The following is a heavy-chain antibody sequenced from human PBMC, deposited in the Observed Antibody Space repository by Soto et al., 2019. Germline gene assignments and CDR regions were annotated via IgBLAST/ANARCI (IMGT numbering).Heavy chain of an antibody. CDR1: ELTVSTNY. CDR2: IYSAGIT. J-gene: IGHJ6*02. CDR3: ARDQRASAGNYYYYYGLDV. Sequence: WGSLRLSCAASELTVSTNYMSWVRQAPGRGLEWVAIIYSAGITYYADSVKGRFTISRDNSKNTLYLQMNSLRAEDTAIYYCARDQRASAGNYYYYYGLDVWGQGTTVTVYS. V-gene: IGHV3-53*01. D-gene: IGHD6-13*01.